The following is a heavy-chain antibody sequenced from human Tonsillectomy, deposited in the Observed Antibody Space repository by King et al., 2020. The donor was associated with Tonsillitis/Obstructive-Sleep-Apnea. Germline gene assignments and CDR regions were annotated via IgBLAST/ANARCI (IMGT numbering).Heavy chain of an antibody. CDR2: IYYSGST. J-gene: IGHJ5*02. D-gene: IGHD3-16*01. CDR3: ARLGTLGWFDP. V-gene: IGHV4-61*01. Sequence: QVQLQESGPGLVKPAETLSLTCTVSGVSVSSGSCYWSWIRQPPGKGLEWVGYIYYSGSTNYNPPLKSRVTISVYTSKNKFSLKLSSVTAADTAVYYCARLGTLGWFDPWGQGTLVTVSS. CDR1: GVSVSSGSCY.